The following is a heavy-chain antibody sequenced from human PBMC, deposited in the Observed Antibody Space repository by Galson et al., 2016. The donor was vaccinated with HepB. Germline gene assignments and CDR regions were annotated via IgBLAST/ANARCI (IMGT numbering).Heavy chain of an antibody. CDR3: AWPSSGWANDAFDI. V-gene: IGHV1-69*02. CDR1: GGTFTTYP. Sequence: SVKVSCKASGGTFTTYPITWVRQAPGQGPECLGRIIPLLGIPKYAQKFQGRLTITADKSTSTTYMELTSLRSEDTAVYYCAWPSSGWANDAFDIWGQGTMVTVSS. D-gene: IGHD6-19*01. CDR2: IIPLLGIP. J-gene: IGHJ3*02.